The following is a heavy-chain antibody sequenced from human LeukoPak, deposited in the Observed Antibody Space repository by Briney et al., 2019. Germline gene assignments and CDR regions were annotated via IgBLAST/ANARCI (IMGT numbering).Heavy chain of an antibody. D-gene: IGHD4-17*01. CDR1: GFTFSDFA. J-gene: IGHJ3*02. CDR2: ITRVSTYT. Sequence: PGGSLKLSCAASGFTFSDFAMNWVRQAPGKGLGWVSSITRVSTYTYYSESVQGRFTISRDNHKDLLYLQLNSLRGDDSGIYYCTRDRNDYGDPDAFDIWGQGTVVTVSS. CDR3: TRDRNDYGDPDAFDI. V-gene: IGHV3-21*01.